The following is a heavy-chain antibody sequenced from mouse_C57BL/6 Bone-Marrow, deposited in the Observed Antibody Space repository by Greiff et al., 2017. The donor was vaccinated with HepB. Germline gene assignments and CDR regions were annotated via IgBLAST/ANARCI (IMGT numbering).Heavy chain of an antibody. J-gene: IGHJ3*01. V-gene: IGHV1-53*01. CDR2: INPSNGGT. CDR1: GYTLTSYW. D-gene: IGHD1-1*01. CDR3: ARGEVITTVVASRFAY. Sequence: QVQLQQPGTELVKPGASVKLSCKASGYTLTSYWMHWVKQRPGQGLEWIGNINPSNGGTNYNEKFKSKATLTVDKSSSTAYMQLSSLTSEDSAVYYCARGEVITTVVASRFAYWGQGTLVTVSA.